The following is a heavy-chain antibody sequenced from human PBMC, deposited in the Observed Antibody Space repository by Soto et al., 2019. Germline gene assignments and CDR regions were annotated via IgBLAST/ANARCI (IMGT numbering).Heavy chain of an antibody. J-gene: IGHJ4*02. Sequence: LKIPCKGSGYTFPSYWIGWVRQMPGEGLEWMGVIYPSDSDIRYSPSFQGKVTISADKSITTAYLQWSSLKAADTAMYYCVRSGTSSGRFSDYWGQGTLVTVSS. CDR3: VRSGTSSGRFSDY. D-gene: IGHD2-15*01. V-gene: IGHV5-51*01. CDR1: GYTFPSYW. CDR2: IYPSDSDI.